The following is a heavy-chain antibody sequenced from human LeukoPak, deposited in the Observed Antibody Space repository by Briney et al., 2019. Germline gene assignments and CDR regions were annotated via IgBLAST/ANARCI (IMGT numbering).Heavy chain of an antibody. CDR3: AKDIPSYGDYHYFDY. Sequence: GGSLRLSCAASGFTFDDYAMHWVRQAPGKGLEWVSGISWNSGSIGYADSVKGRFTISRDNAKNSLYLQMNSRRAEDTALYYCAKDIPSYGDYHYFDYWGQGTLVTVSS. J-gene: IGHJ4*02. D-gene: IGHD4-17*01. CDR2: ISWNSGSI. V-gene: IGHV3-9*01. CDR1: GFTFDDYA.